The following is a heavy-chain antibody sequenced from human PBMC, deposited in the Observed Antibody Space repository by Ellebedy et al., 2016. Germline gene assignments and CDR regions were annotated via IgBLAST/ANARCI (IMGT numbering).Heavy chain of an antibody. J-gene: IGHJ4*02. CDR3: AKDRSRPDYGDYVFDY. CDR2: IYTTGST. Sequence: SETLSLXXTVSGGSINNYYCHWIRQSAGKGLEWIGRIYTTGSTNYNPSLKGRVIMSVDTSKNQFSLKLNSVTAADTAVYYCAKDRSRPDYGDYVFDYWGQGALVTVSS. V-gene: IGHV4-4*07. D-gene: IGHD4-17*01. CDR1: GGSINNYY.